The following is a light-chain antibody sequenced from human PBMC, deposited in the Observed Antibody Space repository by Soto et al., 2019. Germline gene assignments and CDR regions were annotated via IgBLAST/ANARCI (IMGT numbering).Light chain of an antibody. CDR1: SSDVGGYNY. J-gene: IGLJ2*01. CDR2: EVS. CDR3: TSYSGSDNLV. V-gene: IGLV2-8*01. Sequence: QSVLPKPPSASGSPGQSVTLSCTGTSSDVGGYNYVSWYQQHPGKAPKLMMYEVSKRPSGVPDRFSGSKSGNTASQTVSGLHAEDEADYYCTSYSGSDNLVFGGGTKLTVL.